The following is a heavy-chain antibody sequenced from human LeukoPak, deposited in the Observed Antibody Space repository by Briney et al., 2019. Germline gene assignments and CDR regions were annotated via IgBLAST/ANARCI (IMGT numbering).Heavy chain of an antibody. CDR3: AKGGKWDVTPFDY. CDR2: ISGGGGST. CDR1: GFTFTSYS. J-gene: IGHJ4*02. D-gene: IGHD1-26*01. V-gene: IGHV3-23*01. Sequence: GGSLRLSCAASGFTFTSYSMNWVRQAPGKGLERVSTISGGGGSTYYADSVKGRFTISRDNSKNTLYLQVNSLRAEDTAVYYCAKGGKWDVTPFDYWGQGTLVTVSS.